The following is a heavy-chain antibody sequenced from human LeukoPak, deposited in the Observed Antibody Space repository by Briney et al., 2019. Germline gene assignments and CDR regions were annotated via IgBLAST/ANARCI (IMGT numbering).Heavy chain of an antibody. J-gene: IGHJ4*02. V-gene: IGHV4-31*03. D-gene: IGHD3-22*01. CDR3: ARVQSDSSGYYYFDY. Sequence: SETLSLTCTVSGGSISSGGYYWSWIRQHPGKGLEWIGYIYYSGSTYYNPSLKSRVTISVDTSKNQFSLKLSSVTAADTAAYYCARVQSDSSGYYYFDYWGQGTLVTVSS. CDR1: GGSISSGGYY. CDR2: IYYSGST.